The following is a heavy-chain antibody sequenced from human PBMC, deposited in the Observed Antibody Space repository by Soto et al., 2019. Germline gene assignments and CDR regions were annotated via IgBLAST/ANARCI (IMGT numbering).Heavy chain of an antibody. CDR1: GYTFTSYG. CDR3: ARDIAPTPDCSGGSCHNDY. D-gene: IGHD2-15*01. Sequence: ASVKVSCKASGYTFTSYGISWVRQAPGQGLEWMGWISAYNGNTNYAQKLQGRVTMTTDTSTSTAYMELRSLGSDDTAVYYCARDIAPTPDCSGGSCHNDYWGQGTLVTVSS. CDR2: ISAYNGNT. J-gene: IGHJ4*02. V-gene: IGHV1-18*01.